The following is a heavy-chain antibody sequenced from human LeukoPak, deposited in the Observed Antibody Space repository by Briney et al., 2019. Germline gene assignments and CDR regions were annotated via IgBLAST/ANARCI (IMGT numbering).Heavy chain of an antibody. CDR3: ARSRGERWLQFDAFDI. D-gene: IGHD5-24*01. J-gene: IGHJ3*02. Sequence: SETLSLTCTVSGGSISIYYWSWIRQPPGKGLERIGHIYYSGSTNYNPSLKSRVTISVDTSKNQFSLKLSSVTAADTAVYYCARSRGERWLQFDAFDIWGQGTMVTVSS. CDR2: IYYSGST. CDR1: GGSISIYY. V-gene: IGHV4-59*01.